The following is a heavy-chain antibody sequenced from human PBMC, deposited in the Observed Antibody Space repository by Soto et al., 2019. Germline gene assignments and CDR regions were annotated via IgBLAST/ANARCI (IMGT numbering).Heavy chain of an antibody. Sequence: EVHLLESGGGFVQPGGSLRLSCAASGFTFSDYAMTWVRQAPGKGLEWVSAITSSGSSTYYAESVKGRFTISRDNSKSTLYLQMNSLRAEDTATYYCAKGAEGYVVSSLDYWSQGTLVTVSS. D-gene: IGHD5-12*01. J-gene: IGHJ4*02. CDR3: AKGAEGYVVSSLDY. CDR1: GFTFSDYA. CDR2: ITSSGSST. V-gene: IGHV3-23*01.